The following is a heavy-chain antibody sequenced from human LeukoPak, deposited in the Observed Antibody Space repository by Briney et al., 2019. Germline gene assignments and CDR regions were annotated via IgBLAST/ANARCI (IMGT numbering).Heavy chain of an antibody. J-gene: IGHJ6*02. V-gene: IGHV3-7*01. CDR1: GFTFSSYW. D-gene: IGHD6-19*01. Sequence: GGSLRLSCAASGFTFSSYWMICVRQAPEKGLEWVANIKQDGSEKYCVDSVKGRFTISRDNAKNSLYLQMNSLRAEDTAVYYCARDDSSGWSLYYYYYYGMDVWGQGTTVTVSS. CDR2: IKQDGSEK. CDR3: ARDDSSGWSLYYYYYYGMDV.